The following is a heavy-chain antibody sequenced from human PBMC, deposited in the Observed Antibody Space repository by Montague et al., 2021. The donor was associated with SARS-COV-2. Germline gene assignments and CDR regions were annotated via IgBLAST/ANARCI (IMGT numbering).Heavy chain of an antibody. J-gene: IGHJ4*02. CDR3: ARADDCFDY. V-gene: IGHV3-7*01. CDR1: GFTFSDYW. Sequence: LRLSFSASGFTFSDYWMTWIRQAPGKGLEWVATIKKDGTEKYYLASVKGRFTVSRENAKSSLFLQMSNVRVDDTAVYYCARADDCFDYWGRGTLVTVSS. CDR2: IKKDGTEK.